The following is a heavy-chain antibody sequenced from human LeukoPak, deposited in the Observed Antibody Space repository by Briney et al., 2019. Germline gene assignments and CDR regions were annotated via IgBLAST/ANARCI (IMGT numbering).Heavy chain of an antibody. CDR1: GFTVSSNY. J-gene: IGHJ4*02. CDR2: IYSGGST. V-gene: IGHV3-66*01. CDR3: AREDYVWGSYRSSGSD. D-gene: IGHD3-16*02. Sequence: GGSLRLSCAASGFTVSSNYMSWVRQAPGKGLEWASVIYSGGSTYYADSVKGRFTISRDNSKNTLYLQMNSLRAEDTAVYYCAREDYVWGSYRSSGSDWGQGTLVTVSS.